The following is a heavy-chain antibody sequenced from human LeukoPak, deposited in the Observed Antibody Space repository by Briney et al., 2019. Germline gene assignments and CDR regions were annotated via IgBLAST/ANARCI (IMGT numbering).Heavy chain of an antibody. J-gene: IGHJ4*02. D-gene: IGHD6-19*01. Sequence: GGSLGLSCAASGFTFSSYSMNWVRQAPGKGLEWVSSISSSSSYIYYADSVKGRFTISRDNAKNSLYLQMNSLRAEDTAVYYCAREIAVAGLDYWGQGTLVTVSS. CDR2: ISSSSSYI. CDR3: AREIAVAGLDY. V-gene: IGHV3-21*01. CDR1: GFTFSSYS.